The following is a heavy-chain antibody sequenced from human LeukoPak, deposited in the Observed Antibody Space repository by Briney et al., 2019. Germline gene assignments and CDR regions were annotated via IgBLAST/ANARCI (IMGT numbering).Heavy chain of an antibody. V-gene: IGHV3-23*01. CDR1: GFTFSSYA. CDR3: AKVRGGPYYFDY. D-gene: IGHD1-26*01. CDR2: ISTSGGST. Sequence: PGGSLRLSCAASGFTFSSYAMSWVRQAPGKGLEWVSGISTSGGSTYYADSVKGRFTISRDNSKNTLYLQMSSLRAEDTAVYYCAKVRGGPYYFDYWGQGSLVAVSP. J-gene: IGHJ4*02.